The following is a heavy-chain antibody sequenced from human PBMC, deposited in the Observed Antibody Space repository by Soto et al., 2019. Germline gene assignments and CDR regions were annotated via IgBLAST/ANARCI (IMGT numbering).Heavy chain of an antibody. CDR2: INPATGAA. CDR1: GYPVTAYY. CDR3: ARGGGVGVAGSAAFDM. V-gene: IGHV1-2*04. J-gene: IGHJ3*02. Sequence: QLHLVHSGAVVKKPGASVTVSCSASGYPVTAYYMHWVRQAPGRGLEWMGGINPATGAAKYTQTFQGWVTMARDTSTSTVFMELWGLTSEDTAVFYCARGGGVGVAGSAAFDMWGQGTLVTVSS. D-gene: IGHD3-3*01.